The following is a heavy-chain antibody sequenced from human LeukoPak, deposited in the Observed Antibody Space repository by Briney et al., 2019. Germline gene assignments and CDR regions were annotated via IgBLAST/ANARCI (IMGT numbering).Heavy chain of an antibody. J-gene: IGHJ5*02. CDR3: ASGPIVVVPADPYNWFDP. Sequence: KTSETLSLTCAVSGCSISSGYYWGWIRQPPGKGLEWIGSIYHSGSTYYNPSLKSRVTISVDTPKNQFSLKLSSVTAADTAVYYCASGPIVVVPADPYNWFDPWGQGTLVTVSS. CDR1: GCSISSGYY. D-gene: IGHD2-2*01. CDR2: IYHSGST. V-gene: IGHV4-38-2*01.